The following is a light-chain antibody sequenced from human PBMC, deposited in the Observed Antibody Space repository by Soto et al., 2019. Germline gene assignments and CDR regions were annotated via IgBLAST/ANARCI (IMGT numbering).Light chain of an antibody. CDR3: NSYTTSSARV. V-gene: IGLV2-14*01. Sequence: QSVLTQPASVSGSPGQSITISCTGTSSDVGASNYVSWYQQHPGKVPKLIIYEVSNRPSGVSDRFSGSKSVNTASLTISGIQAEDEGDYYCNSYTTSSARVFGTGTKVTVL. CDR2: EVS. CDR1: SSDVGASNY. J-gene: IGLJ1*01.